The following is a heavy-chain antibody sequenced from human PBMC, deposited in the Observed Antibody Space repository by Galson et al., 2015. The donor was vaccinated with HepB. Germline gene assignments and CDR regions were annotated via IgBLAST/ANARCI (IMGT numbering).Heavy chain of an antibody. D-gene: IGHD3-10*01. CDR3: ARQPQIRITMVRGAPDY. Sequence: SVKVSCKASGYTFTSYGISWVRQAPGQGLEWMGWISAYNGNTNYAQKLQGRVTMTTDTSTSTAYMELRSLRSDDTAVYYCARQPQIRITMVRGAPDYWGQGTLVTVSS. CDR2: ISAYNGNT. V-gene: IGHV1-18*04. J-gene: IGHJ4*02. CDR1: GYTFTSYG.